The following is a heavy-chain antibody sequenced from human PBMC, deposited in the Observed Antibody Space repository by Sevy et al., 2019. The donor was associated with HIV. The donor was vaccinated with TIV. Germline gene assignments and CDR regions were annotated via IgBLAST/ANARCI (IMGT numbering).Heavy chain of an antibody. CDR3: ARGQTTVVTWNYYYYMDV. Sequence: SETLSLTCTVSGGSISSYYWNWIRQPPGKGLEWIGYIYYSGSTNYNPSLKSRVTISLETSKNQFSLKLSSVTAADTAVYYCARGQTTVVTWNYYYYMDVWGKGTTVTVSS. V-gene: IGHV4-59*01. CDR2: IYYSGST. CDR1: GGSISSYY. D-gene: IGHD4-17*01. J-gene: IGHJ6*03.